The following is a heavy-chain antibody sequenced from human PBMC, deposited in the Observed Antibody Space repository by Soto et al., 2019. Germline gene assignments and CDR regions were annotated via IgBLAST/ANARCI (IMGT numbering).Heavy chain of an antibody. CDR1: GGTFSGYA. Sequence: QVQLEQSGAEVKKPGSSVKVSCKASGGTFSGYAMSWVRQAPGQGLEWMGGIVPRFNTPNYAQKLQGRVTITADESTTTAYMELSSLRSEDTAVYYCARARIAAAGTGYYYSVIDVWGQGTTVTVSS. D-gene: IGHD6-13*01. CDR3: ARARIAAAGTGYYYSVIDV. V-gene: IGHV1-69*01. J-gene: IGHJ6*02. CDR2: IVPRFNTP.